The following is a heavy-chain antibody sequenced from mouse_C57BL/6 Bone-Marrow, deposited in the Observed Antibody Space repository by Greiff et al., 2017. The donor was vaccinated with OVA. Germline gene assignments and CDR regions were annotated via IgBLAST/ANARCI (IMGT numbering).Heavy chain of an antibody. V-gene: IGHV3-6*01. D-gene: IGHD4-1*01. J-gene: IGHJ2*01. CDR2: ISYDGSN. Sequence: VQLKESGPGLVKPSQSLSLTCSVTGYSITSGYYWNWIRQFPGNKLEWMGYISYDGSNNYNPSLKNRISITRDTSKNQFFLKLNSVTTEDTATYYCARDWDVGNFDYWGQGTTLTVSS. CDR3: ARDWDVGNFDY. CDR1: GYSITSGYY.